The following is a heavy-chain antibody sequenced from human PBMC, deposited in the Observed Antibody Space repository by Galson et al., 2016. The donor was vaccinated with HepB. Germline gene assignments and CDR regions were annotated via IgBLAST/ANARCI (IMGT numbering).Heavy chain of an antibody. V-gene: IGHV6-1*01. CDR3: ARSYLLGRGFGW. CDR1: GDSVSSNSAG. Sequence: CAISGDSVSSNSAGWNWIRQSPSRGLEWLGRTYYRSNWHNEYAASVKSRITNNPDTSKNHFSLQLNSLTPEDTAVYYCARSYLLGRGFGWWGQGTLVTVSS. CDR2: TYYRSNWHN. D-gene: IGHD7-27*01. J-gene: IGHJ4*02.